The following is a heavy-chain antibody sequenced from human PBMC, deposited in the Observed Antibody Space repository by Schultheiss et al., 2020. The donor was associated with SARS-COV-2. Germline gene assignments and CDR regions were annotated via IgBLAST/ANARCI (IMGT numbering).Heavy chain of an antibody. CDR1: GGSISSGGYY. D-gene: IGHD1-1*01. CDR3: ARQRYNWNDDGMDV. CDR2: IYYSGST. J-gene: IGHJ6*02. Sequence: SETLSLTCAVSGGSISSGGYYWSWIRQHPGKGLEWIGYIYYSGSTYYNPSLKSRVTISVDTSKNQFSLKLSSVTAADTAVYYCARQRYNWNDDGMDVWGQGTTVTVSS. V-gene: IGHV4-31*11.